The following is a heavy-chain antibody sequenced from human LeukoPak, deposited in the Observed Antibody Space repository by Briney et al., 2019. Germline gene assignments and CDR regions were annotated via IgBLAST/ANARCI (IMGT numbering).Heavy chain of an antibody. CDR3: PREGSSIVRVVSTYYHYYFLHL. CDR2: ILYEGSNK. CDR1: GFTFSSYV. J-gene: IGHJ6*03. Sequence: GGSLRLSCAASGFTFSSYVMHWVRQAPGKGLEWVADILYEGSNKYYADSVTGRFTISRDKSKNSLYPEMNGLRAQDMGVVYCPREGSSIVRVVSTYYHYYFLHLWRKKTTLPVPS. V-gene: IGHV3-30*04. D-gene: IGHD3-3*01.